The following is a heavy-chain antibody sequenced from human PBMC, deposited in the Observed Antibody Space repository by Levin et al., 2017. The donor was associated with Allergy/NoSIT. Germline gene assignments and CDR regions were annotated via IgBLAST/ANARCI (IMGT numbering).Heavy chain of an antibody. J-gene: IGHJ4*02. CDR3: AKVPMQLVIYVPTGWEY. V-gene: IGHV3-30*18. CDR2: ISHDGSSE. D-gene: IGHD6-13*01. Sequence: GGSLRLSCAASGFTFSSYGLHWVRQAPGRGLEWMASISHDGSSEYYADSVKGRFTISRDNSKNTLYLQMNSLKPEDTAVYYCAKVPMQLVIYVPTGWEYWGQGTLVPVPS. CDR1: GFTFSSYG.